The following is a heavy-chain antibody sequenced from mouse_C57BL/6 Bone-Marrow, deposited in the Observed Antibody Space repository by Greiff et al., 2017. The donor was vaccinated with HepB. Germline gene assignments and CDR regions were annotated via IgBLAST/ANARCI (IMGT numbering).Heavy chain of an antibody. Sequence: VQLKESGGDLVKPGGSLKLSCAASGFTFSSYGMSWVRQTPDKRLEWVATISSGGSYTYYPDSVKGRFTISRDNAKNTLYLQMSSLKSEDTDMYYCARKGHDNLYAIYYWGQGTSVTVSS. J-gene: IGHJ4*01. D-gene: IGHD1-3*01. CDR2: ISSGGSYT. CDR1: GFTFSSYG. V-gene: IGHV5-6*01. CDR3: ARKGHDNLYAIYY.